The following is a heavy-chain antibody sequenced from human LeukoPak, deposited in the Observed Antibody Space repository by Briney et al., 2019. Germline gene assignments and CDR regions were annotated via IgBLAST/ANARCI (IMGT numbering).Heavy chain of an antibody. Sequence: GGSPRLSCAASGFTFSSYEMNWVRQAPGKGLEWVSYISSSGSTIYYADTVKGRFTISRDNAKNSLYLQMNSLRADDTAVYYCARVPSSKPHFDYWGQGTLVTVSS. CDR1: GFTFSSYE. CDR2: ISSSGSTI. J-gene: IGHJ4*02. V-gene: IGHV3-48*03. CDR3: ARVPSSKPHFDY.